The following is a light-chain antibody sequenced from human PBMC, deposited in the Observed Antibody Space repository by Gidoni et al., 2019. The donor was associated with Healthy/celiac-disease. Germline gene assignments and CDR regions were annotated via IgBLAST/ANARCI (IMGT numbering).Light chain of an antibody. CDR2: GNS. CDR1: SSNIGAGYD. V-gene: IGLV1-40*01. J-gene: IGLJ2*01. Sequence: QSVLTQPPSVSGAPGPRVTISCTGRSSNIGAGYDVHWYQQLPGTAPKLLIYGNSNRPSGVPDRFSGSKSGTSASLAITGLQAEDEADYYCQSYDSSLSGSGVVFGGGTKLTV. CDR3: QSYDSSLSGSGVV.